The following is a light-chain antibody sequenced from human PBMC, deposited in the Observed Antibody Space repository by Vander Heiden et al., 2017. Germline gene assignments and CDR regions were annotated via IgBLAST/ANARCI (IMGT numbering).Light chain of an antibody. V-gene: IGKV1-39*01. Sequence: DIQMTQSPSSLSASVGDRVTITCRASQSISSYLNWYQQKPGKAPKLLIYAASSLQSGVPSRFSGSGYGTDFTLTISSLQPEDFATYYCQQNDSTPLVTFGPGTKVDIK. CDR1: QSISSY. CDR3: QQNDSTPLVT. CDR2: AAS. J-gene: IGKJ3*01.